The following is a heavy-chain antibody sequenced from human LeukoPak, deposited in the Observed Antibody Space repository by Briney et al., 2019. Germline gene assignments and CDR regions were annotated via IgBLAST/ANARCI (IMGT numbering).Heavy chain of an antibody. J-gene: IGHJ4*02. CDR2: INPSGGST. D-gene: IGHD5-18*01. CDR3: ARDPNVRGYSYGSMGYYFDY. V-gene: IGHV1-46*01. Sequence: ASVKVSCKASGYTFTSYYMHWVRQAPGQGLEWMGIINPSGGSTSYAQKFQGRVTMTRDMSTSTVYMELSSLRSEDTAVYYCARDPNVRGYSYGSMGYYFDYWGQGTLVTVSS. CDR1: GYTFTSYY.